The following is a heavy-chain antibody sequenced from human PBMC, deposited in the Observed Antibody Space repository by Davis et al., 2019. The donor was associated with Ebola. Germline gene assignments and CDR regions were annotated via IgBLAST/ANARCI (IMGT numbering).Heavy chain of an antibody. J-gene: IGHJ4*02. CDR2: INPNSGGT. CDR1: GHTLTAHS. CDR3: ARAPSDY. V-gene: IGHV1-2*06. Sequence: ASVQVSCKVSGHTLTAHSLHWVRQAPGQGLEWMGRINPNSGGTNYAQKFQGRVTMTRDTSISTAYMELRRLRSDDTAVYHCARAPSDYWGQGTLVTVSS.